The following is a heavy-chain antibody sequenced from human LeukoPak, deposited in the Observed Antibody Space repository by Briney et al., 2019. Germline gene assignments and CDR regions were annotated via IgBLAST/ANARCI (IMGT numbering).Heavy chain of an antibody. D-gene: IGHD1-1*01. CDR3: ARVRLERSYYYYYYMDV. CDR2: IYYSGST. CDR1: GGSISSYY. V-gene: IGHV4-59*01. Sequence: PSETLSLTCTVSGGSISSYYWSWIRQPAGKGLEWIGYIYYSGSTNYNPSLKSRVTISVDTSKNQFSLKLSSVTAADTAVYYCARVRLERSYYYYYYMDVWGKGTTVTISS. J-gene: IGHJ6*03.